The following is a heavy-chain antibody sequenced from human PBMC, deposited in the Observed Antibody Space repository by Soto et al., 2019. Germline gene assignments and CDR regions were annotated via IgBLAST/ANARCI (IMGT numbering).Heavy chain of an antibody. V-gene: IGHV4-59*01. J-gene: IGHJ4*02. CDR3: ARGRHCLDY. D-gene: IGHD2-21*02. Sequence: QVQLQESGPGLVKPSETLSLTCTVSGGSISNYYWSWIRQPPGKGLEWIGYIYYTGSTNYNPSRKSRVTISVDTSENQFSLRLSSVTAADTAIYYCARGRHCLDYWGQGTLVTVSS. CDR2: IYYTGST. CDR1: GGSISNYY.